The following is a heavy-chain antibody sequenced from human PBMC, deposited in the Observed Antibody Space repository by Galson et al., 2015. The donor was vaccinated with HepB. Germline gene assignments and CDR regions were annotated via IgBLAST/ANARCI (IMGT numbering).Heavy chain of an antibody. CDR2: ISYDGSNK. D-gene: IGHD1-26*01. CDR1: GFTFSSYA. CDR3: ARDLSAGVGATGAFDI. V-gene: IGHV3-30-3*01. J-gene: IGHJ3*02. Sequence: SLRLSCAASGFTFSSYAMHWVRQAPGKGLEWVAVISYDGSNKYYADSVKGRFTISRDNSKNTLYLQMNSLRAEDTAVYYCARDLSAGVGATGAFDIWGQGTMVTVSS.